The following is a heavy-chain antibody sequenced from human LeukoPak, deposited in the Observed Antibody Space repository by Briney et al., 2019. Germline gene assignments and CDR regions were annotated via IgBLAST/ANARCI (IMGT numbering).Heavy chain of an antibody. CDR2: IYPGDSDT. Sequence: GESLKISCKGSGYSFTSYWIGWVRPMRGKGLEWMGIIYPGDSDTRYSPPFQGQVTISADKSISTAYLQWSSLKASDTAMYYCARIYDFWSRYYTGPFDYWGQGTLVPVSS. V-gene: IGHV5-51*01. CDR1: GYSFTSYW. CDR3: ARIYDFWSRYYTGPFDY. D-gene: IGHD3-3*01. J-gene: IGHJ4*02.